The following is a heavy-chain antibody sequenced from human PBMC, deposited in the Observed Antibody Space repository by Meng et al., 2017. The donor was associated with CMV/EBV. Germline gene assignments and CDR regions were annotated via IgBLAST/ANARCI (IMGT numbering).Heavy chain of an antibody. V-gene: IGHV3-23*03. D-gene: IGHD3-16*01. J-gene: IGHJ4*02. Sequence: GESLKISCAVSGFTFTHYAMSWVRQAPGKGLEWVSVIYSDGTTTRYADSVKGRFTIFRADFDNTLYLQMNSLRAEDTAVYYCVKDDNGYTGEGGYWGQGTLVTVSS. CDR3: VKDDNGYTGEGGY. CDR1: GFTFTHYA. CDR2: IYSDGTTT.